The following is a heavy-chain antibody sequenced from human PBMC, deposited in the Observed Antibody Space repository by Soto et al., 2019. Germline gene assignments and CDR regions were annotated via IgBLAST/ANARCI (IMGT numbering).Heavy chain of an antibody. CDR1: GFRFEQYV. D-gene: IGHD3-10*01. J-gene: IGHJ4*02. CDR2: VSPTGDTV. CDR3: LTDAPNGSIDD. V-gene: IGHV3-9*01. Sequence: VQVVASGGGLVQPGRSLRLSCAVSGFRFEQYVMHWVRQAPGKGLECVSTVSPTGDTVAYADSVEGRFTVSRDNAKNSLYLQMNSLTGDDTAFYYSLTDAPNGSIDDWGQGTLVTVSS.